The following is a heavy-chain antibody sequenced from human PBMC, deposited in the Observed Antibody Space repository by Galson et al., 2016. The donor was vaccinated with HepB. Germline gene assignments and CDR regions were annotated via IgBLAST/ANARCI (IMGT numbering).Heavy chain of an antibody. Sequence: SVKVSCKASGGSFRTSAISWVRQAPGQGLEWMGEAIPVFGTANYEQKFQGRLTITADESRSTAYMELRSLRSDDTAVYYCARRNGEAAQTHYYRYYGMDGWGQGTTVTVS. J-gene: IGHJ6*02. D-gene: IGHD6-6*01. V-gene: IGHV1-69*13. CDR2: AIPVFGTA. CDR3: ARRNGEAAQTHYYRYYGMDG. CDR1: GGSFRTSA.